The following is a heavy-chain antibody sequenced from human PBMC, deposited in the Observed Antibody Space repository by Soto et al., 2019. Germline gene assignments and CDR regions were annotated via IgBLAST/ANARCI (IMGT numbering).Heavy chain of an antibody. V-gene: IGHV5-10-1*01. CDR2: IDPSDSYT. CDR3: ASAYSCSSPGLRYHYYGMDV. CDR1: GYSFTSYW. D-gene: IGHD6-6*01. Sequence: GESLKISCKGSGYSFTSYWISWVRQMPGKGLEWMGRIDPSDSYTNYSPSFQGHVTISADKSISTAYLEWSSLKAADTAMYYCASAYSCSSPGLRYHYYGMDVWGQGTTVTVSS. J-gene: IGHJ6*02.